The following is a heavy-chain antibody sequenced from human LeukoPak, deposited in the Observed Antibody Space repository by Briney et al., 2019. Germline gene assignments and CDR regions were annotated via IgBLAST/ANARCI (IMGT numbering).Heavy chain of an antibody. Sequence: GGSLTLSCVASGFTVNSNYMAWVRQAPGKGLEWVAFIYVGGSTHYSESVRGRFTISRHNSNNTLYLQMGSLRPEDTGVYYCARDLRSCSGGECYEYKWFDPWGQGTLVTVSS. D-gene: IGHD2-21*01. V-gene: IGHV3-53*04. CDR1: GFTVNSNY. CDR3: ARDLRSCSGGECYEYKWFDP. CDR2: IYVGGST. J-gene: IGHJ5*02.